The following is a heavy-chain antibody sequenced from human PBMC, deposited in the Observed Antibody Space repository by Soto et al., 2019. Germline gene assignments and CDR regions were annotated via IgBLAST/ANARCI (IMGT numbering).Heavy chain of an antibody. D-gene: IGHD2-2*01. J-gene: IGHJ5*02. CDR1: GGSVNTGTSY. V-gene: IGHV4-61*01. CDR3: SRLTSSRWFDP. Sequence: ETLSRTCTVSGGSVNTGTSYWTWIRQPPGRGMEWIGYIYFTGGTKYNPSLKSRVTMSLDTSSNQFSLRLSAVTTADTAVYFCSRLTSSRWFDPWGQGTLVIVSS. CDR2: IYFTGGT.